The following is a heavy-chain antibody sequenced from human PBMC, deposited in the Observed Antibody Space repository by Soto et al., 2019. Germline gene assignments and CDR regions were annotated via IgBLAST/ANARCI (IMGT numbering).Heavy chain of an antibody. Sequence: GGSLRVSCAASGFTFSYYEMNWVRQAPGRGLEWISYMSGPGATVYYADSVKGRFTISRDNAWNSLYLQMDSLRVEDTAIYYCARDRAGVPFDHWGQGTLVTVSS. V-gene: IGHV3-48*03. CDR1: GFTFSYYE. D-gene: IGHD3-10*01. CDR2: MSGPGATV. J-gene: IGHJ4*02. CDR3: ARDRAGVPFDH.